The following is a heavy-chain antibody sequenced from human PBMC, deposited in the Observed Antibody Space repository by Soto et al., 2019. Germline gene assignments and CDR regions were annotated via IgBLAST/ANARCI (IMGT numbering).Heavy chain of an antibody. CDR1: GFAFKDSS. Sequence: EVLLVESGGGLVQPGGSLKLSCAASGFAFKDSSIHWVRQASGKGLEWVGRIRDRAYNYATSYAASVKGRFTISRDDSSNTAFLQMNSLKTEDTAIYYCTRLISAAQDYWGQGTRVTVSS. CDR2: IRDRAYNYAT. J-gene: IGHJ4*02. CDR3: TRLISAAQDY. V-gene: IGHV3-73*01. D-gene: IGHD3-22*01.